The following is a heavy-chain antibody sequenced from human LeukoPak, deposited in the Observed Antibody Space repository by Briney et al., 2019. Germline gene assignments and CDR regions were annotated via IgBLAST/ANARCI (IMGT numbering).Heavy chain of an antibody. J-gene: IGHJ6*03. CDR2: ISSSSSYM. D-gene: IGHD6-13*01. CDR1: GFTFSSYS. CDR3: ARWSHSSTADYMDV. V-gene: IGHV3-21*01. Sequence: GGSLRLSCAASGFTFSSYSMNWVRQAPGKGLEWVSSISSSSSYMYYADSVKGRFTISRDNAKNSLYLQMNSLRAEDTAVYYCARWSHSSTADYMDVWGKGTTVTVSS.